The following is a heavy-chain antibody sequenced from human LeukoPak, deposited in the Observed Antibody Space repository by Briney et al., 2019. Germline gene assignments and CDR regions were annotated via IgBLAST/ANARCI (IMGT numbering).Heavy chain of an antibody. CDR2: ISGSGGST. CDR3: AKDDYGGNSGMIDY. J-gene: IGHJ4*02. Sequence: GGSLRLSCAASGFTFSSYAMSWVRQAPGKGLEWVSAISGSGGSTYYADSVKGRFTISRDNSKNTLYLQMNSLRAEDTAVCYCAKDDYGGNSGMIDYWGQGTLVTVSS. CDR1: GFTFSSYA. V-gene: IGHV3-23*01. D-gene: IGHD4-23*01.